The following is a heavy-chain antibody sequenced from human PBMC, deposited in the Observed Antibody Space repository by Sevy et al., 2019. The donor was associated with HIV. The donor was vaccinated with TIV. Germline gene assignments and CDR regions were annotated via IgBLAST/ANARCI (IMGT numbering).Heavy chain of an antibody. CDR1: GGSISSYY. CDR3: ARTYYDILTGYYPAATSYFDC. Sequence: SETLSLTCTVSGGSISSYYWSWIRQPPGKGLEWIGYIYYSGSTNYNPSPKSRVTISVDTSKNQFSLKLSSVTAADTAVYYCARTYYDILTGYYPAATSYFDCWGQGTLVTVSS. J-gene: IGHJ4*02. V-gene: IGHV4-59*01. D-gene: IGHD3-9*01. CDR2: IYYSGST.